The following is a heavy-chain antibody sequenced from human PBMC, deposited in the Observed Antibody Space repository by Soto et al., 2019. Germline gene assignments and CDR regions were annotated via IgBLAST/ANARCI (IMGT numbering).Heavy chain of an antibody. CDR2: INPSNGGT. CDR1: GYTFSGFY. J-gene: IGHJ4*02. V-gene: IGHV1-2*02. Sequence: ASVKVSCKASGYTFSGFYMHWVRQAPGQGLEWMGWINPSNGGTKYAEKFQGRVTMTRDTSISTAYVELSRLTSDDTAVYYCASAAVTGTAGLDFGGQGTLVTVSS. D-gene: IGHD6-19*01. CDR3: ASAAVTGTAGLDF.